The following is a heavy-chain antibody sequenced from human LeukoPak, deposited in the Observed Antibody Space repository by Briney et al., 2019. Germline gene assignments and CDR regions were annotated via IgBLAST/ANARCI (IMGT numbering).Heavy chain of an antibody. Sequence: GGSLRLSCAASGFTVSSNYMSRVRQAPGKGLEWVSVIYSGGDTYYADSVKGRFTISRDNSKNTLYLQMNSLRAEDTAVYYCARVAVGAGTDYFDYWGQGTLVTVSS. V-gene: IGHV3-53*01. CDR3: ARVAVGAGTDYFDY. D-gene: IGHD6-19*01. CDR1: GFTVSSNY. CDR2: IYSGGDT. J-gene: IGHJ4*02.